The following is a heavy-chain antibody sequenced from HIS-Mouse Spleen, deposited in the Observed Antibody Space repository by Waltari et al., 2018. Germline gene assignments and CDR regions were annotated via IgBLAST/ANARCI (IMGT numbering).Heavy chain of an antibody. CDR3: ARDDPYSSGWYDFDY. CDR1: GFTVSSNY. D-gene: IGHD6-19*01. J-gene: IGHJ4*02. CDR2: IYSGGST. V-gene: IGHV3-53*02. Sequence: EVQLVETGGGLIQPGGSLRLSCAASGFTVSSNYMSWVRQAPGKGQGLGSVIYSGGSTYYADSGTGRFTISRDNSKNTLYLQMNSLRAEDTAVYYCARDDPYSSGWYDFDYWGQGTLVTVSS.